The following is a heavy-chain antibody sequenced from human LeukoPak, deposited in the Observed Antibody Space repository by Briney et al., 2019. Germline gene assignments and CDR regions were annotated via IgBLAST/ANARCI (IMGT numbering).Heavy chain of an antibody. CDR2: INPNSGGT. CDR3: AKDITIWSLDL. J-gene: IGHJ4*02. V-gene: IGHV1-2*02. CDR1: GYTFFVYY. Sequence: ASVNLSFTSTGYTFFVYYRGWFRHSPGQGLEWMGWINPNSGGTNYAQKFQGTVTMTRDRSISTAYMELSRLRTDDTAVDYCAKDITIWSLDLWRRGTLVTVSS. D-gene: IGHD3-10*01.